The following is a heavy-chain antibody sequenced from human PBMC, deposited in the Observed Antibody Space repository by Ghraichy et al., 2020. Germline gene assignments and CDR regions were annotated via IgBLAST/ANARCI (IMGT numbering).Heavy chain of an antibody. Sequence: ETLSLTCAASGFPFSNAWMSWVRQAPGKGLEWVGRIKSETDGGTIDYGAPVKGRFTISRDDSKNTLYLQMNSLRPEDTAVYYCNRVDSRGWELDYWGQGVLVTVSS. CDR1: GFPFSNAW. J-gene: IGHJ4*02. D-gene: IGHD6-19*01. CDR2: IKSETDGGTI. V-gene: IGHV3-15*01. CDR3: NRVDSRGWELDY.